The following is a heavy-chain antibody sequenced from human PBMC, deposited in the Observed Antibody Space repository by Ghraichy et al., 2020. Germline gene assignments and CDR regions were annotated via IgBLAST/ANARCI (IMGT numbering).Heavy chain of an antibody. V-gene: IGHV1-2*06. J-gene: IGHJ3*02. D-gene: IGHD6-6*01. CDR3: ARDRTFGATYSSSFVGLAFDI. CDR2: INPNSGGT. CDR1: GYTFTGYY. Sequence: VKVSCKASGYTFTGYYMHWVRQAPGQGLEWMGRINPNSGGTNYAQKFQGRVTMTRDTSISTAYMELSRLRSDDTAVYYCARDRTFGATYSSSFVGLAFDIWGQGTMVTVSS.